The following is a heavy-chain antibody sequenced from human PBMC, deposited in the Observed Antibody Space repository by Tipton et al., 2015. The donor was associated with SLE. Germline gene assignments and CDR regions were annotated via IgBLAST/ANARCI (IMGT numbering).Heavy chain of an antibody. CDR1: GESLRHYY. CDR2: INLGGST. D-gene: IGHD3-22*01. J-gene: IGHJ4*01. V-gene: IGHV4-34*01. CDR3: ARSFNEYDKYFESSAFYRLLGY. Sequence: TLSLTCAVYGESLRHYYWTWIRQPPGKGPEWIGAINLGGSTNYNPSLKSRVTISVDTSKNHFSLRLNSVTAADTAVYYCARSFNEYDKYFESSAFYRLLGYWGHGTLVTVSS.